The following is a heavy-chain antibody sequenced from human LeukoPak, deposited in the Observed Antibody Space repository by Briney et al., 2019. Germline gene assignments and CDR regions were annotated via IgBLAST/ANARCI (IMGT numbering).Heavy chain of an antibody. CDR3: ARDRGHWYFDL. CDR2: INSDGSST. V-gene: IGHV3-74*01. J-gene: IGHJ2*01. Sequence: GGSLRLSCAASGFTFSSYWMHWVRQAPGKGLVWVSRINSDGSSTSYADSVKGRFTISRDNAKSTLYLQMNSLRAEDTAVYYCARDRGHWYFDLWGGGTPVTVSS. CDR1: GFTFSSYW.